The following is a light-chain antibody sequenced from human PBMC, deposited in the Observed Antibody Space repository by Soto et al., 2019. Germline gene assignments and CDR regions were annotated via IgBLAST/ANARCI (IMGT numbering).Light chain of an antibody. Sequence: DIVMTQSPLSLPVSPGEPASISCRSSQSLLHRNGHNYLDWYLQKPGQSPKLLLYLGSHRASGVPDRFSGSGSGTDFTLKISRVEAEDVGVYYCMQALQTPLTFGGGTKVEI. CDR3: MQALQTPLT. V-gene: IGKV2-28*01. CDR2: LGS. J-gene: IGKJ4*01. CDR1: QSLLHRNGHNY.